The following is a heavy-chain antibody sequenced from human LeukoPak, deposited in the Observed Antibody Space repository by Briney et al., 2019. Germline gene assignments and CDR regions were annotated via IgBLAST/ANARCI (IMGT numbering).Heavy chain of an antibody. CDR1: GFTFSSYS. Sequence: GGSLRLSCAASGFTFSSYSMNWVRQAPGKGLEWVSSISSSSSYIYYADSVKGRFTISRDNSKNTLYLQMNSLRAEDTAVYYCAKDLDDYVWGSYRYTGGAFDIWGQGTMVTVSS. D-gene: IGHD3-16*02. J-gene: IGHJ3*02. V-gene: IGHV3-21*04. CDR3: AKDLDDYVWGSYRYTGGAFDI. CDR2: ISSSSSYI.